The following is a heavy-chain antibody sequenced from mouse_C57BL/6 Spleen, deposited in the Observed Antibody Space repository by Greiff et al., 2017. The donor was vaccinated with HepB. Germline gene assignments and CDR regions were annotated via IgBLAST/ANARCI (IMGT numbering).Heavy chain of an antibody. CDR1: GYTFTSYW. J-gene: IGHJ1*03. D-gene: IGHD1-3*01. CDR3: ARSSYTRYFDV. V-gene: IGHV1-50*01. Sequence: QVQLQQPGAELVKPGASVKLSCKASGYTFTSYWMQWVKQRPGQGLEWIGEIDPSDSYTNYNQKFKGNATLTVDTSSSTAYMQLSSLTSEDSAVYYCARSSYTRYFDVWGTGTTVTVSS. CDR2: IDPSDSYT.